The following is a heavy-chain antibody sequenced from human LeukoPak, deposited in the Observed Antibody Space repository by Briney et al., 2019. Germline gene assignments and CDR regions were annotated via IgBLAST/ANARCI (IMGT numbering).Heavy chain of an antibody. CDR1: GYTFTSYG. J-gene: IGHJ4*02. CDR2: ISAYNGNT. Sequence: ASVKVSCKASGYTFTSYGISWVRQAPGQGLEWMGWISAYNGNTNYAQKLQGRVTMTTDTSTSTAYMELRSLRSDDTAVYYCARVHPSCGGDCYAFDYWGLGTLVTVSS. CDR3: ARVHPSCGGDCYAFDY. D-gene: IGHD2-21*02. V-gene: IGHV1-18*01.